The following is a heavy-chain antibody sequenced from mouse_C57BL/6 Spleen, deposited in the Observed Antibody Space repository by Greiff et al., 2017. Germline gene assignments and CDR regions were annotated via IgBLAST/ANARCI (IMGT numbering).Heavy chain of an antibody. D-gene: IGHD2-1*01. CDR3: ARGDNGIYYAMDY. V-gene: IGHV1-61*01. CDR1: GYTFTSYW. Sequence: QVQLKQPGAELVRPGSSVKLSCKASGYTFTSYWMDWVKQRPGQGLEWIGNIYPSDSETHYNQKFKDKATLTVDTSSSTAYMQLSSLTSEDSAVYYCARGDNGIYYAMDYWGQGTSVTVSS. CDR2: IYPSDSET. J-gene: IGHJ4*01.